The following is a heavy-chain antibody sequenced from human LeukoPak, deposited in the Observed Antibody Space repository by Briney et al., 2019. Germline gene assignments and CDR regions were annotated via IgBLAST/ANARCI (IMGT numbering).Heavy chain of an antibody. D-gene: IGHD3-22*01. CDR1: GGSIGSFY. J-gene: IGHJ4*02. CDR3: ARGSIGGLNY. Sequence: PSETLSLTCTVSGGSIGSFYWTWLRQPPGKGLEWIGYIYYSGSTNYNPSLKSRVTISVGTSKNQISLKLSSVTTADTAFYYCARGSIGGLNYWGQGTLVTVSS. CDR2: IYYSGST. V-gene: IGHV4-59*01.